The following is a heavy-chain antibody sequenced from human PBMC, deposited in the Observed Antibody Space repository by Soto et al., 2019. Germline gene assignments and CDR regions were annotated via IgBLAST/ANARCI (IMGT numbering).Heavy chain of an antibody. J-gene: IGHJ5*02. Sequence: QVQLQESGPGLVKPSETLSLTCSVSGISISRGGYDWSWIRQHPGKGLEWIGYIYYGGSTYYNPSLKSRLIISVDTSKNQFSLKVRSVTAADTAVYYCARADFMLTGDWREGWFDPWGQGNLVTVSS. D-gene: IGHD3-9*01. CDR1: GISISRGGYD. CDR2: IYYGGST. CDR3: ARADFMLTGDWREGWFDP. V-gene: IGHV4-31*03.